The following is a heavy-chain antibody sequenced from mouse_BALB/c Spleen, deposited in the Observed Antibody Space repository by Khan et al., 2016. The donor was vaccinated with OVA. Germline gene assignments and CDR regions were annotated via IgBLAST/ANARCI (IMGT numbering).Heavy chain of an antibody. CDR3: ARDSGSIYLFFDF. CDR1: GYSITSDYA. V-gene: IGHV3-2*02. CDR2: ITYSGST. Sequence: EVKLLESGPGLVKPSQSLSLTCTVTGYSITSDYAWNWIRQFPGNKLEWMAYITYSGSTGYNPSLKSRISITRDTSKNQVFLQLNSVTTEDTATYSCARDSGSIYLFFDFWGQGTTLTVSS. J-gene: IGHJ2*01. D-gene: IGHD1-1*01.